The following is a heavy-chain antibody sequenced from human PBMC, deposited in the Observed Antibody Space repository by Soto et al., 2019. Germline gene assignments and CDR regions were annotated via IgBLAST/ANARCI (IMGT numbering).Heavy chain of an antibody. CDR1: GIPFTNYA. CDR3: AKGHYYDNSGNWVANQAFDY. CDR2: ISGGGPGT. D-gene: IGHD3-22*01. V-gene: IGHV3-23*01. Sequence: EVQLLQSGGGSVQPGGSLRLSFATSGIPFTNYALHLGRQAPGKGPEGGSSISGGGPGTYSADAVKGRFTISSDKSRNTVYLQMSSLRAEDTAVYYCAKGHYYDNSGNWVANQAFDYWGQGNLVTVSS. J-gene: IGHJ4*02.